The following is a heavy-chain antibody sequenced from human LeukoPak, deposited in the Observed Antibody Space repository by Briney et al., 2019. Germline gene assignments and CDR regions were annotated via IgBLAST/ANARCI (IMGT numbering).Heavy chain of an antibody. J-gene: IGHJ4*02. CDR1: GGSFSGYY. D-gene: IGHD3-22*01. CDR3: ARGYDSSGYYLGLNFDY. Sequence: PSETLSLTCAVYGGSFSGYYWSWIRQPPGKGLEWIGEINHSGSTNYNPSLKSRVTISVDTSKNQFSLKLSSVTAADTAVYYCARGYDSSGYYLGLNFDYWGQGTLVTVSP. CDR2: INHSGST. V-gene: IGHV4-34*01.